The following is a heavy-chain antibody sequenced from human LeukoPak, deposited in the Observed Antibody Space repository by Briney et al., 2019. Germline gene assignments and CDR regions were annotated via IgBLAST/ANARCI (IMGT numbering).Heavy chain of an antibody. D-gene: IGHD6-13*01. V-gene: IGHV4-34*01. Sequence: SETLSLTCAVYGGSFSGYYWSWIRQPPGKGLEWIGEINHSGSTNYNPSLKSRVTISVDTSKNQFSLKLSSVTAADTAVYYCARGRARRGIAAAGTVVWGQGTLVTVSS. CDR1: GGSFSGYY. CDR3: ARGRARRGIAAAGTVV. CDR2: INHSGST. J-gene: IGHJ4*02.